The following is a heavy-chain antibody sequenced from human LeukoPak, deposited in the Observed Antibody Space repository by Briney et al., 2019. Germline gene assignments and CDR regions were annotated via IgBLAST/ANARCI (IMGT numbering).Heavy chain of an antibody. CDR2: FDPEDGET. Sequence: ASVKVSCKVSGYTLTELSMHWVRQAPRKGLEWMGGFDPEDGETIYAQKFQGRVTMTEDTSTDTAYMELSSLRSEDTAVYYCATVDPCSGGSCYFREMGFDYWGQGTLVTVSS. J-gene: IGHJ4*02. CDR3: ATVDPCSGGSCYFREMGFDY. CDR1: GYTLTELS. D-gene: IGHD2-15*01. V-gene: IGHV1-24*01.